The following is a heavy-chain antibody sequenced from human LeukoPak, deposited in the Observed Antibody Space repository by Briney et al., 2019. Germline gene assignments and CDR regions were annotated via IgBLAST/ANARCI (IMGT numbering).Heavy chain of an antibody. V-gene: IGHV4-31*03. CDR1: GASISSGGYS. Sequence: NPSETLSLTCTVSGASISSGGYSWNWIRQHPGKGLEWIGSIFYRGGTHYNPSLKSRLTLSLDTSKNQFSLKLTSVTAADTAVFYCARSFRRGVWQFDPWGQGTLVIVSS. CDR2: IFYRGGT. J-gene: IGHJ5*02. D-gene: IGHD3-10*01. CDR3: ARSFRRGVWQFDP.